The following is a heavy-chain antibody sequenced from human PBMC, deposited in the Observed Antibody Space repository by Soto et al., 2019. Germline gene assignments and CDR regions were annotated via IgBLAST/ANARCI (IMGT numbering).Heavy chain of an antibody. CDR3: AKEYDTSRKTLDY. Sequence: GGSLRLSCAASGFTFSSFAMHWVRQSPVKGLEWLAVISSDGSRQYYADSMEGRFTVSRDNSKNTLFLQMNSLRPEDTAVYYCAKEYDTSRKTLDYWGQGALVTVSS. CDR1: GFTFSSFA. CDR2: ISSDGSRQ. V-gene: IGHV3-30-3*01. D-gene: IGHD2-8*01. J-gene: IGHJ4*02.